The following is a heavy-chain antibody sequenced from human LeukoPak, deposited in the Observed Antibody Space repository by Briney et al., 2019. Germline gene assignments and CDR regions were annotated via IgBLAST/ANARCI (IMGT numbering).Heavy chain of an antibody. CDR2: ISNDGTSK. D-gene: IGHD1-1*01. CDR1: GFTVSSNY. Sequence: GGSLRLSCAASGFTVSSNYMSWVRQAPGKGLEWVAVISNDGTSKYYADSVKGRFTISRDNSKNTLWLQMNSLRAEDTAVYYCAKDQGTLTTPDYWGQGTLVTVSS. J-gene: IGHJ4*02. V-gene: IGHV3-30*18. CDR3: AKDQGTLTTPDY.